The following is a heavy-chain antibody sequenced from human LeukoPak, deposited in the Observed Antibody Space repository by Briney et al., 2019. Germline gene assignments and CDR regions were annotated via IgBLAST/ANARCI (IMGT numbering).Heavy chain of an antibody. CDR2: INHSGST. V-gene: IGHV4-34*01. Sequence: SETLSLTCAVYGGSFSGYYWSWIRQPPGKGLEWIGEINHSGSTNYNPSLKSRVTISVDTSKNQFSLKLSSVTAADTAVYYCARVSPYSGSYWAFDIWGQGTMVTVSS. CDR1: GGSFSGYY. CDR3: ARVSPYSGSYWAFDI. J-gene: IGHJ3*02. D-gene: IGHD1-26*01.